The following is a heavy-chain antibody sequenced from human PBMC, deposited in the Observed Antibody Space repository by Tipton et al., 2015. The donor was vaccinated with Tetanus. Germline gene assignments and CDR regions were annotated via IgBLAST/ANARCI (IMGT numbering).Heavy chain of an antibody. CDR2: VYYSGST. D-gene: IGHD5-18*01. V-gene: IGHV4-59*08. CDR3: ARHLTYTYTSRYFDY. Sequence: TLSLTCTVSGGSINNYYWSWIRQPPGKGLEWIGYVYYSGSTNYNPSLKSRVTMSVDTSRNQFSLNLTSVTAADTAVYYCARHLTYTYTSRYFDYWGLGTLVTVSS. CDR1: GGSINNYY. J-gene: IGHJ4*02.